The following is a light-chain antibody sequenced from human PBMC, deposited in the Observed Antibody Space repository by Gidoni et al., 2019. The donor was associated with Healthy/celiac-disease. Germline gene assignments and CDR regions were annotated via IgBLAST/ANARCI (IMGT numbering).Light chain of an antibody. CDR3: QQYGSSRR. CDR1: QSVSSSY. V-gene: IGKV3-20*01. J-gene: IGKJ5*01. CDR2: GAS. Sequence: EIVLTQSPATLSLSPGERATLSCRASQSVSSSYLAWYQQKPGQAPRLLIDGASSRATGIPDRFSGSGSGTDFTLTSSRLEPEDFEVYYCQQYGSSRRFGQXTRLEIK.